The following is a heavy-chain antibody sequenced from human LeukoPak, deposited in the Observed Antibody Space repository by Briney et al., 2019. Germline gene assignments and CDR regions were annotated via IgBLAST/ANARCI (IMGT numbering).Heavy chain of an antibody. CDR3: ARVAAAGFFDY. CDR2: VNHSGST. V-gene: IGHV4-34*01. CDR1: GGSFSGYY. D-gene: IGHD6-13*01. J-gene: IGHJ4*02. Sequence: SETLSLTCAVYGGSFSGYYWSWLRQPPGKGLDWIGEVNHSGSTNFNPSLTSRVTISVDTSKNQFSLKLSSVTAADTAVYYCARVAAAGFFDYWGQGTLVTVSS.